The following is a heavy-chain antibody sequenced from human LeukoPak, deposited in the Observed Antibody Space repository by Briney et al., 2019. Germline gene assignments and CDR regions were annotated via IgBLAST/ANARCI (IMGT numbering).Heavy chain of an antibody. CDR3: ARQPRMATFDY. V-gene: IGHV4-61*02. CDR1: GGSLSSGSYY. J-gene: IGHJ4*02. CDR2: IYTSGST. Sequence: SQTLSLTCTVSGGSLSSGSYYWSWIPQPAGKGLEWIGRIYTSGSTNYHHSLQSRVTISVDTSKNQFSLKLSSVTAADTAMYYCARQPRMATFDYWGQGTLVTVSS. D-gene: IGHD5-24*01.